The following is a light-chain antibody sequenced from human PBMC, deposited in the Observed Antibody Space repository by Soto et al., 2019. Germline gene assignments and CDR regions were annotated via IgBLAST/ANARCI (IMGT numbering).Light chain of an antibody. CDR2: GVN. V-gene: IGLV2-23*02. CDR1: GGDVGAYNL. Sequence: QTVLTQPASVSGTPGQSITISCAGTGGDVGAYNLVSWYQQHPGKAPKLIICGVNTRPSGISNRFSGSKSGDTASLTISGLQAEDEADYFCCSYAGTVAYVFGTGTKVTVL. J-gene: IGLJ1*01. CDR3: CSYAGTVAYV.